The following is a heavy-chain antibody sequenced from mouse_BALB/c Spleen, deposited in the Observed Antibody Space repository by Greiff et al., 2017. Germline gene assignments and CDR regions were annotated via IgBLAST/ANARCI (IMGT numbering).Heavy chain of an antibody. V-gene: IGHV5-12-1*01. J-gene: IGHJ4*01. CDR3: ARAMDY. Sequence: EVQGVESGGGLVKPGGSLKLSCAASGFAFSRYDMSWVRQTPEKRLEWVAAISSGGGSTYYPDTVKGRFTITRDNAQNTLYLQISSLKSEDTALYYCARAMDYWGQGTSVTVSS. CDR2: ISSGGGST. CDR1: GFAFSRYD.